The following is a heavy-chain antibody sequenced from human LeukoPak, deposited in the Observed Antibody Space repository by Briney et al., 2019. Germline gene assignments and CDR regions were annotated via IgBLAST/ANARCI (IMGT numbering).Heavy chain of an antibody. J-gene: IGHJ2*01. CDR3: ARDPSPTVTINWYFDL. CDR1: GFTFSSYS. CDR2: ISSSSSYI. D-gene: IGHD4-17*01. Sequence: GGSLRLSCAASGFTFSSYSMNWVRQAPGKELEWVSSISSSSSYIYYADSVKGRFTISRDNAKNSLYLQMNSLRAEDTAVYYCARDPSPTVTINWYFDLWGRGTLVTVSS. V-gene: IGHV3-21*01.